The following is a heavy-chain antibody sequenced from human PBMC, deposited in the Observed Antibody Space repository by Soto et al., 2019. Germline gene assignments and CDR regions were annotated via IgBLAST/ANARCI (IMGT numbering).Heavy chain of an antibody. Sequence: QVQLVQAGAEVKKPGSAVKVSFKASGDTDTNYVISWVRQAPGQGLEWMGGIFPTFGTTYSAQKLQYRLTIPADESTCPVYMQLSSIRLDDTPVYYWEAETTFGKLAVVWRQGTTVNASS. CDR1: GDTDTNYV. J-gene: IGHJ6*02. D-gene: IGHD3-3*01. V-gene: IGHV1-69*01. CDR2: IFPTFGTT. CDR3: EAETTFGKLAVV.